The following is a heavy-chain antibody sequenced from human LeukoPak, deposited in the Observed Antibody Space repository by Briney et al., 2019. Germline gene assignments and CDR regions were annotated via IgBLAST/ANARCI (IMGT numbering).Heavy chain of an antibody. D-gene: IGHD4-17*01. Sequence: PGGSLRLSCGASGFTFSSYALHWVRQAPGKGLEWVAVISYDGSHKYYADSVKGRFTISRDNSKNTVYLQMNSLRAEDTAVYYCARDFYGDFSKFDYWGQGTLVTVSS. CDR1: GFTFSSYA. CDR2: ISYDGSHK. J-gene: IGHJ4*02. V-gene: IGHV3-30-3*01. CDR3: ARDFYGDFSKFDY.